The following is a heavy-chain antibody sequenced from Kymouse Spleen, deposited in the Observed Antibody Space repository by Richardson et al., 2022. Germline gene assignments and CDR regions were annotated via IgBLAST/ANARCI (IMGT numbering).Heavy chain of an antibody. J-gene: IGHJ5*02. V-gene: IGHV4-61*01. CDR3: ARGYSGYDLNWFDP. CDR2: IYYSGST. CDR1: GGSVSSGSYY. Sequence: QVQLQESGPGLVKPSETLSLTCTVSGGSVSSGSYYWSWIRQPPGKGLEWIGYIYYSGSTNYNPSLKSRVTISVDTSKNQFSLKLSSVTAADTAVYYCARGYSGYDLNWFDPWGQGTLVTVSS. D-gene: IGHD5-12*01.